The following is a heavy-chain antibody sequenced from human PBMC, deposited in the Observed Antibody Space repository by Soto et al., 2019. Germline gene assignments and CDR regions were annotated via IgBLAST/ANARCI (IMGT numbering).Heavy chain of an antibody. CDR2: ISWEGGSI. V-gene: IGHV3-9*01. CDR1: GFNFDDFA. CDR3: AKDHDEDFGYDLDYFNS. D-gene: IGHD3-3*01. Sequence: GGSLRLSCAGSGFNFDDFAMHWVRQDPGKGLEWVSGISWEGGSIGYADSVKGRFIISRDNAKNSLFLQMNSLTAEDTALYYCAKDHDEDFGYDLDYFNSWGQGTQVTVSS. J-gene: IGHJ4*02.